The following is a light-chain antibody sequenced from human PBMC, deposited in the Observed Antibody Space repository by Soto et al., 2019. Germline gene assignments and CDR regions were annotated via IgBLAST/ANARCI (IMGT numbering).Light chain of an antibody. CDR2: GAS. J-gene: IGKJ2*01. CDR1: QTVSISD. Sequence: EIVLTQSPGTLSLSPGERATLSCRASQTVSISDLAWYQQKPGQAPSLLVYGASSRATGTPARFRSSGSGPDFTLPISRLEPEDFAVYYCQQYGSSPRTVGQGTKVEIK. CDR3: QQYGSSPRT. V-gene: IGKV3-20*01.